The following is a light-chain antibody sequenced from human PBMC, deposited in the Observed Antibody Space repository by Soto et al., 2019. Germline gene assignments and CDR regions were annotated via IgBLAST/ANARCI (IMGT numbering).Light chain of an antibody. J-gene: IGLJ1*01. CDR2: GDD. Sequence: QSVLTQPPSVSAAPGQKVTISCSGSSSNIGGNSVSWYQQLPGTAPKLLIYGDDKRPSGIPDRFSGSKSGTSATLGITGFQTGDEADYYCGCWDSCLSAYVFGIGNKVTDL. V-gene: IGLV1-51*01. CDR1: SSNIGGNS. CDR3: GCWDSCLSAYV.